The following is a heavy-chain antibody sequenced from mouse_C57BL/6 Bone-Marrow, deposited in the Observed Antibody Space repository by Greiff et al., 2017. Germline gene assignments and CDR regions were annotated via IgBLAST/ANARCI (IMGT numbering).Heavy chain of an antibody. CDR1: GFTFSSYA. V-gene: IGHV5-4*01. Sequence: EVQRVESGGGLVKPGGSLKLSCAASGFTFSSYAMSWVRQTPEQRLEWVGTISDGGSYTYYPDNVKGRVTISRDNAKNNLYLQLSHLKSEDSAMYYCARLLLRAMDYWGQGTSVTVSS. J-gene: IGHJ4*01. D-gene: IGHD1-1*01. CDR2: ISDGGSYT. CDR3: ARLLLRAMDY.